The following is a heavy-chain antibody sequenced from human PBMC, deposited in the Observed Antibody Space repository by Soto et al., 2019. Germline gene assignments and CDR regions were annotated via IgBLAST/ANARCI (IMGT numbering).Heavy chain of an antibody. Sequence: SETLSLTCTVSGGSISSYYWSWIRQPPGKGLEWIGYIYYSGSANYNPSLKSRVTISVDTSKNQFSLKLSSVTAADPAVYYCAGQLNSGYDKIDVFDIGGQGTMVTVSS. D-gene: IGHD5-12*01. V-gene: IGHV4-59*08. CDR3: AGQLNSGYDKIDVFDI. CDR1: GGSISSYY. CDR2: IYYSGSA. J-gene: IGHJ3*02.